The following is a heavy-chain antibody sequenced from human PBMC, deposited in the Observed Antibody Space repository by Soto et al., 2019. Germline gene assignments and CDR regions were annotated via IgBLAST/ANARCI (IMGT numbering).Heavy chain of an antibody. CDR2: ISAHNGNT. D-gene: IGHD1-1*01. J-gene: IGHJ4*02. CDR1: GYIFTTYG. V-gene: IGHV1-18*01. CDR3: ARGRYGDY. Sequence: QVHLVQSGAEVKKPGASVKVSCKGSGYIFTTYGITWVRQAPGQGLEWMGWISAHNGNTNYAQKLQGRVTVTRDTSTRTAYMELRNLRSDDTAVYYCARGRYGDYWGQGPLVTVSS.